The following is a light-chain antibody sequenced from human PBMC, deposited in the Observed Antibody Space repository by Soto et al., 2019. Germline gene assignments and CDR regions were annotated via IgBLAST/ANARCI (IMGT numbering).Light chain of an antibody. CDR1: QSISSY. J-gene: IGKJ4*01. CDR3: QQSYSTRPLT. Sequence: DIQMTQSPSSLSASEGDRVTITCRASQSISSYLNWYQQKPGKAPKLLIYAASSLQSGVPSRFSGSGSGTDFTLTISSLQPEDFATYYCQQSYSTRPLTFGGGTKVEIK. V-gene: IGKV1-39*01. CDR2: AAS.